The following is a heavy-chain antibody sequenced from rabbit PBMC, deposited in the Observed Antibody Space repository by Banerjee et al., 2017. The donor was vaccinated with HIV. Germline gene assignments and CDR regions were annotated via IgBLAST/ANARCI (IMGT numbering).Heavy chain of an antibody. D-gene: IGHD5-1*01. Sequence: QSLEESGGDLVKPEGSLTLTCTASGFSFSSYDYMCWVRQAPGKGLEWIACIYTSSGSTYYTSWAKGRFTISKTSSTTVTLQMTSLTAADTATYFCARDNGNNKDYDLWGQGTLVTVS. CDR2: IYTSSGST. J-gene: IGHJ6*01. CDR3: ARDNGNNKDYDL. CDR1: GFSFSSYDY. V-gene: IGHV1S40*01.